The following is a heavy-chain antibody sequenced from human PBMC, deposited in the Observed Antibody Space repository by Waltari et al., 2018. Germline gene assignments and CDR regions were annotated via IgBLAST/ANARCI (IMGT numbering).Heavy chain of an antibody. Sequence: EVQLVESGGGLVQPGESLRLSCAVSGFSSTAFSMSWVRQAPGKGLEGWARRHQGASDGNYVESVKGRFTIARDNAKNSLYLQMNSLRAEDTAVYYCARASVVVCFDYWGQGTLVTVSS. J-gene: IGHJ4*02. CDR1: GFSSTAFS. CDR2: RHQGASDG. V-gene: IGHV3-7*01. D-gene: IGHD2-2*01. CDR3: ARASVVVCFDY.